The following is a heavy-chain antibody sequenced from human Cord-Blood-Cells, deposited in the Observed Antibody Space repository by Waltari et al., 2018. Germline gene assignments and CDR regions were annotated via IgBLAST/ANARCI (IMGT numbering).Heavy chain of an antibody. Sequence: QVQLQQWGAGLLKPSATLSLTCAVYGGSFSGYYWSWIRQPPGKGLEWIGEINHSGSTNYNPSLKSRVTISVDTSKNQFSLKLSSVTAADTAVYYCARVGHDFWSGYYYYFYYYMDVWGKGTTVTVSS. V-gene: IGHV4-34*01. D-gene: IGHD3-3*01. J-gene: IGHJ6*03. CDR3: ARVGHDFWSGYYYYFYYYMDV. CDR1: GGSFSGYY. CDR2: INHSGST.